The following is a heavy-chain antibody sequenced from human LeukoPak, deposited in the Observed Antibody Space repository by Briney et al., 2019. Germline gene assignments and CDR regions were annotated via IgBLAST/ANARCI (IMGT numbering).Heavy chain of an antibody. J-gene: IGHJ4*02. Sequence: GASVKVSCKASGFTFTSSAMQWVRQARGQRLEWIGWIVVGSGNTNYAQKFQERVTITRDMSTSTAYMELSSLRSEDTAVYYCARERITMSYYFDYWGQGTLVTVSS. CDR3: ARERITMSYYFDY. CDR1: GFTFTSSA. D-gene: IGHD3-22*01. CDR2: IVVGSGNT. V-gene: IGHV1-58*02.